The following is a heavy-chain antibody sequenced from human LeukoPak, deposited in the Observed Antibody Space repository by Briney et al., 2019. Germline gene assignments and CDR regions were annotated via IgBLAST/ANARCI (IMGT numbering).Heavy chain of an antibody. CDR3: AKKSREYSSGWYQTRGWFDP. J-gene: IGHJ5*02. V-gene: IGHV3-23*01. D-gene: IGHD6-19*01. CDR2: ISGSGGST. CDR1: GGSISNYY. Sequence: ETLSLTCTVSGGSISNYYWSWIRQPPGKGLEWVSAISGSGGSTYYADSVKGRFTISRDNSKNTLYLQMNSLRAEDTAVYYCAKKSREYSSGWYQTRGWFDPWGQGTLVTVSS.